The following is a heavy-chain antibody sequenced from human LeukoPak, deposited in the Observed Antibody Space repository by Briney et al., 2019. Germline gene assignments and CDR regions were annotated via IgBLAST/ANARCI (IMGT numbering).Heavy chain of an antibody. V-gene: IGHV3-30*18. CDR3: AKDLGPSIFGVPSDY. D-gene: IGHD3-3*01. J-gene: IGHJ4*02. CDR2: ISYDGSNK. CDR1: GFTISSYG. Sequence: PGGSLRLSCAASGFTISSYGMHWVRQAPGKGLEWLAVISYDGSNKYYADSVKGRFTISRDNSKNTLYLQMNSLRAEDTAVYYCAKDLGPSIFGVPSDYWGQGTLVTVSS.